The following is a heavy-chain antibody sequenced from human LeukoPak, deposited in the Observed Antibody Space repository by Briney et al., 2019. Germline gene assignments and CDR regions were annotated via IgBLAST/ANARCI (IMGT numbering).Heavy chain of an antibody. CDR3: ARDPTTVTTIFDS. J-gene: IGHJ4*02. V-gene: IGHV4-4*07. CDR1: GVSISAYY. CDR2: IYPGESIYASENT. D-gene: IGHD4-17*01. Sequence: PSETLSLTCSVSGVSISAYYWSWIRQPAGKGLEWIGRIYPGESIYASENTNYNPSLKSRVSMSGDTSKDQVSLKLRSVTAADTAVYYCARDPTTVTTIFDSWGQGTLVTVSS.